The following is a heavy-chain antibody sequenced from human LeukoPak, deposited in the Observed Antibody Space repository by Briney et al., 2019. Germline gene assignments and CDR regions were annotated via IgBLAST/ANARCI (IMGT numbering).Heavy chain of an antibody. CDR3: ALRITGTNRWYYYYYMGV. CDR1: GYSFTTYD. Sequence: ASVKVSCEASGYSFTTYDITWVRQAPGQGLEWMGWISANNGNTSYVQKFQGRLTMTTDMSTRTAYMELRSLRSDDTAVYYCALRITGTNRWYYYYYMGVWGKETTVTVSS. J-gene: IGHJ6*03. CDR2: ISANNGNT. V-gene: IGHV1-18*01. D-gene: IGHD1-7*01.